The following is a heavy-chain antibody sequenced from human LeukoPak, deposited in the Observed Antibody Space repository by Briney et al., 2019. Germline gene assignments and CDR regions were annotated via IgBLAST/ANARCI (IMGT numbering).Heavy chain of an antibody. Sequence: GGSLRLSCAASGFTFSSSWMSWVRQAPGKGLEWVANIKQDGSERSYVDSVKGRFTISRDNAKNLLYLQMNSLRAEDTAVYYCARGIQLWLQYSYYYYMDVWGKGTSVTVSS. J-gene: IGHJ6*03. V-gene: IGHV3-7*01. D-gene: IGHD5-18*01. CDR3: ARGIQLWLQYSYYYYMDV. CDR1: GFTFSSSW. CDR2: IKQDGSER.